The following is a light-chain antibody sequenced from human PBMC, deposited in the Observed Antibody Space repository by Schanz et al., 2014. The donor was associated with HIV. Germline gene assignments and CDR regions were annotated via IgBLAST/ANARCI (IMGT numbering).Light chain of an antibody. CDR3: LQHNTYPLS. CDR2: DAS. CDR1: QDISNY. Sequence: DIQMPQSPSSLSASVGDRVTITCQARQDISNYLNWYQQKPGKAPKLLIYDASNLETGVPSRFSGSGSGTDFTLTISSLQPEDFASYYCLQHNTYPLSFGQGTRLDIK. V-gene: IGKV1-33*01. J-gene: IGKJ5*01.